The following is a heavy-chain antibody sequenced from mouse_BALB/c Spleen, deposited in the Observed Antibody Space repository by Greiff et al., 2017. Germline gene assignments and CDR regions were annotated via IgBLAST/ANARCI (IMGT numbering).Heavy chain of an antibody. V-gene: IGHV1-7*01. CDR2: INPSTGYT. J-gene: IGHJ3*01. D-gene: IGHD1-1*01. Sequence: VQLQQSGAELAKPGASVKMSCKASGFTFTSYWMHWVKQRPGQGLEWIGYINPSTGYTEYNQKFKDKATLTADKSSSTAYMQLSSLTSEDSAVYYCARLYYCGSWFAYWGQGTLVTVSA. CDR3: ARLYYCGSWFAY. CDR1: GFTFTSYW.